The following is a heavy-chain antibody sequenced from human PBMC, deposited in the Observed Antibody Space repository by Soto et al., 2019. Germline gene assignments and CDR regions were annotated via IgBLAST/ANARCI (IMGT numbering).Heavy chain of an antibody. Sequence: SETLSLTCTVSGSSISSYYWSWIRQPPGKGLEWIGYIYYSGSTNYNPSLKSRVTISVDTSKNQFSLKLSSVTAADTAVYYCASAPLENYYDSSGSLDYWGQGTLVTVSS. CDR2: IYYSGST. V-gene: IGHV4-59*01. CDR3: ASAPLENYYDSSGSLDY. CDR1: GSSISSYY. J-gene: IGHJ4*02. D-gene: IGHD3-22*01.